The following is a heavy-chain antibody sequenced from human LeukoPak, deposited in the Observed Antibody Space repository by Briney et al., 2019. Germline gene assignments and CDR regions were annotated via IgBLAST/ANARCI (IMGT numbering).Heavy chain of an antibody. D-gene: IGHD2-2*01. J-gene: IGHJ1*01. CDR1: GGSISSGSYY. CDR3: AGEYCSSTSCSKAAEYFQH. CDR2: IYTSGST. Sequence: SETLSLTCTVSGGSISSGSYYWSWIRQPAGKGLEWIGRIYTSGSTNYNPSLKSRVTISVDTSKNQFSLKLSSVTAADTAVYYCAGEYCSSTSCSKAAEYFQHWGQGTLVTVSS. V-gene: IGHV4-61*02.